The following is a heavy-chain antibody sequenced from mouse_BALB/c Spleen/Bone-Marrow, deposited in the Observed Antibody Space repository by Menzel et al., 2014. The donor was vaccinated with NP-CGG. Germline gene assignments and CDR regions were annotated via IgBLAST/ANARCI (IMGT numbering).Heavy chain of an antibody. CDR3: AREGYFAWFAY. CDR1: GYAFTSYN. CDR2: IDPYNGGT. V-gene: IGHV1S135*01. J-gene: IGHJ3*01. Sequence: VQLQQSGPELVKPGASVKVSCKASGYAFTSYNMYWVKQSHGKSLEWIGYIDPYNGGTTYNQKFKVKATLTVDKSSSTAYMHLNSLTSEDSAVYFCAREGYFAWFAYWDQGTLVTVSA.